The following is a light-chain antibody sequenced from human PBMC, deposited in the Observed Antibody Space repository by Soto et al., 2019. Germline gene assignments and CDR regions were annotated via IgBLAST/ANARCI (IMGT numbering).Light chain of an antibody. J-gene: IGLJ1*01. CDR3: ISYALTAYV. CDR2: EVS. Sequence: QSVLTQPPSASGSPGQSVTISCTGTSSDVGGYNYVSWYQQHPGKAPKLIIYEVSERPSGVPDRFYGSKSGNTASLTVSGLQAEDEAEYYCISYALTAYVFGTGTKVTVL. V-gene: IGLV2-8*01. CDR1: SSDVGGYNY.